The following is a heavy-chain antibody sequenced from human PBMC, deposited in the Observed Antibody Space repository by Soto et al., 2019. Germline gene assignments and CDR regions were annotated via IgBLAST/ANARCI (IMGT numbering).Heavy chain of an antibody. CDR1: GGSISKFY. V-gene: IGHV4-4*07. CDR2: VYATGTT. D-gene: IGHD4-17*01. CDR3: VRDGWKTLRDWFDP. Sequence: SETLSLTCTVSGGSISKFYWSWIRKTAGKGLEWMGRVYATGTTDYNPSLRSRVAMSVDISKKTFSLRLTSVTAADTGVYYCVRDGWKTLRDWFDPWGQGKLVTVSS. J-gene: IGHJ5*02.